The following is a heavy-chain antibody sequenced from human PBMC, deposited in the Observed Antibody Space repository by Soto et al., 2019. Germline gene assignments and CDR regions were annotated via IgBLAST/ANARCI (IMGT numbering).Heavy chain of an antibody. CDR2: INSDGSST. V-gene: IGHV3-74*01. D-gene: IGHD6-6*01. J-gene: IGHJ4*02. CDR3: ASGGSSLNFDS. CDR1: GFTFRSYW. Sequence: EVQLVESGGGLVQPGGSLRLSCAASGFTFRSYWMQWVRHDPGKGLVWVSWINSDGSSTSYADSVKGRFTISRDNAKNTLYLQMNSLRAEDTAVYYCASGGSSLNFDSWGQGTLVTVSS.